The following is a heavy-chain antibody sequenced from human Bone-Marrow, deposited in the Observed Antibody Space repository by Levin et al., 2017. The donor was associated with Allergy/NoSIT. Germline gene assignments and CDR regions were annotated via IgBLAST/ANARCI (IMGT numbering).Heavy chain of an antibody. CDR2: IFPDDSDT. CDR1: GYSFTSYW. V-gene: IGHV5-51*01. J-gene: IGHJ3*02. CDR3: ARSYHYGSGTPDAFDI. Sequence: GESLKISCKGSGYSFTSYWIGWVRQMPGKGLEWMGIIFPDDSDTRYSPSFQGQVTISADKSINTAYVQWSSLKASDTAIYYCARSYHYGSGTPDAFDIWGQGTMVTVSS. D-gene: IGHD3-10*01.